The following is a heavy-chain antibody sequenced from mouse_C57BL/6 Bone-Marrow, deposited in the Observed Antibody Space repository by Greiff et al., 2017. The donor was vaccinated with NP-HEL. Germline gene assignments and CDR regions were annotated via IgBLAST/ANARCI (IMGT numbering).Heavy chain of an antibody. J-gene: IGHJ2*01. CDR3: TNPLCLFDY. D-gene: IGHD6-2*01. CDR2: IDPETGGT. Sequence: QVQLQQSGAELVRPGASVTLSCKASGYTFTDYEMHWVKQTPVHGLEWIGAIDPETGGTAYNQKFKGKAILTADKSSSTAYMELRSLTSEDSAVYYCTNPLCLFDYWGQGTTLTVSS. V-gene: IGHV1-15*01. CDR1: GYTFTDYE.